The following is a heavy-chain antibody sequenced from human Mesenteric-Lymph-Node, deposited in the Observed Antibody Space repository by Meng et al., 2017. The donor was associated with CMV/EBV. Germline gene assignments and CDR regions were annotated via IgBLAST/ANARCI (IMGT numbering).Heavy chain of an antibody. CDR3: AGDFDY. Sequence: GGSLRLSCAASGFTFSTYCMSWVRQAPGKGLEWVANIKQVGSEKYYVDSVMGRFTISRDNANNSLYLQMNSLRAEDTAVYYCAGDFDYWGQGTLVTVSS. J-gene: IGHJ4*02. CDR2: IKQVGSEK. CDR1: GFTFSTYC. V-gene: IGHV3-7*01.